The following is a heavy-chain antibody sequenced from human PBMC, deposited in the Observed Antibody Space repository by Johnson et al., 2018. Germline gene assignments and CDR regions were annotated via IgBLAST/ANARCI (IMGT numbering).Heavy chain of an antibody. Sequence: EVQLVESGGGLVQPGGSLRLSCAASGFTFSSYSINWVRPAPATGLEWVSYISSSSSSIYYADSVQGRFTISRDNAKNSLYLQMNSLRDEDTAGYYCARDYGNTGAFDIWGQGTVVAVSS. V-gene: IGHV3-48*02. J-gene: IGHJ3*02. CDR1: GFTFSSYS. CDR2: ISSSSSSI. CDR3: ARDYGNTGAFDI. D-gene: IGHD4-11*01.